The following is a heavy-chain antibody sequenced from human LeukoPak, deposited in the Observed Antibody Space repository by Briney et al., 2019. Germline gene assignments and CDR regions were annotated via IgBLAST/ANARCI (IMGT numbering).Heavy chain of an antibody. CDR1: GGTFSSYA. V-gene: IGHV1-69*13. CDR3: ARSRIVVVTAIRVYYYYGMDV. J-gene: IGHJ6*02. D-gene: IGHD2-21*02. CDR2: IIPIFGTA. Sequence: SVKVSCKASGGTFSSYAISWVRQAPGQGLEWMGGIIPIFGTANYAQKFQGRVTITADESTSTAYMELSSLRSEDTAVYYCARSRIVVVTAIRVYYYYGMDVWGQGTTVTVSS.